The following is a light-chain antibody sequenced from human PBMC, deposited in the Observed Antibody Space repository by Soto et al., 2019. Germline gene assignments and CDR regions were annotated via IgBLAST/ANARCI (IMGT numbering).Light chain of an antibody. Sequence: AIFTITCRASQTISSWLAWYQQKPGKAPKLLIYAASSLQSGVPSRFSGSGSGTDFTLTITNLQPEDSGTYYCQHPKWAFGQGTKVDIK. V-gene: IGKV1-12*01. CDR3: QHPKWA. CDR2: AAS. J-gene: IGKJ1*01. CDR1: QTISSW.